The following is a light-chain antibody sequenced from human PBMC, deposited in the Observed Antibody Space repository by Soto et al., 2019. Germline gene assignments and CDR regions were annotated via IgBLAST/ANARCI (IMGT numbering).Light chain of an antibody. V-gene: IGKV3-11*01. CDR1: QSVSSY. CDR3: QQSNNWPPWT. J-gene: IGKJ1*01. Sequence: EVVLTQAPATLSLSPGDRATLSCRASQSVSSYLAWYQQKPGQAPRLLISDASNRATGIPARFSGSGSGTDFTLTISSLEPEDFAVYYCQQSNNWPPWTFGQGTRVDIK. CDR2: DAS.